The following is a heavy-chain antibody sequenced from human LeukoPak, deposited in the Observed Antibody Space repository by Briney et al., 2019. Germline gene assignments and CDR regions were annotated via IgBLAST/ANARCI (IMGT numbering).Heavy chain of an antibody. CDR2: IYYSGST. V-gene: IGHV4-59*01. J-gene: IGHJ4*02. CDR1: GGSISSYY. Sequence: SETLSLTCTVSGGSISSYYWSWIRQPPGKGLEWIGYIYYSGSTNYNPSLKSRVTISADTSKNQFSLKLSSVTAADTAVYYCASSLIQLWLRDWGQGTLVTVSS. D-gene: IGHD5-18*01. CDR3: ASSLIQLWLRD.